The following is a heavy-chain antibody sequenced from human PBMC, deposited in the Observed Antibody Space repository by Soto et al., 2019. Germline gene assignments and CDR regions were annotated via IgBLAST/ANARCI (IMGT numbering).Heavy chain of an antibody. J-gene: IGHJ4*02. CDR3: ASVPIWCGSSSCYTEGFDS. Sequence: GGSLRLSCVASGFVFSDYAMSWVRQAPGKGLEWVSAISADGSTTYYANSVKGRFTVSRVNSKNTLYLEMNTLRAEDTAIYYCASVPIWCGSSSCYTEGFDSWGQGTRVTVSS. D-gene: IGHD2-2*01. CDR2: ISADGSTT. V-gene: IGHV3-23*01. CDR1: GFVFSDYA.